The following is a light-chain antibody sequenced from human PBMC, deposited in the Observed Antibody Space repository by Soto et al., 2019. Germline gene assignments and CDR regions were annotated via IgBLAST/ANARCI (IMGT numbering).Light chain of an antibody. CDR3: QQYHNSPPT. V-gene: IGKV3-20*01. J-gene: IGKJ1*01. CDR2: GAS. CDR1: QSVSSSY. Sequence: LTHSPGTLSLSPGERATLSCRASQSVSSSYLAWHQRKPGQAPRLLIYGASSRATGIPDRFSGGGSGTDFTLTISRLEPEDFAVYYCQQYHNSPPTFGQGTKVDIK.